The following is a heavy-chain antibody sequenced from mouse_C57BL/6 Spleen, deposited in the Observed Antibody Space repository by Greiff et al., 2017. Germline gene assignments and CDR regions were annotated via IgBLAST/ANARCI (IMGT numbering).Heavy chain of an antibody. CDR1: GYTFTNYW. Sequence: QVQLQQSGAELVRPGTSVKMSCKASGYTFTNYWIGWAKQRPGHGLEWIGDIYPGGGYTNYNEKFKGKATLTADKSSSTAYMQFSSLTSEDSAIYYCASGYGSSYDYFDYWGQGTTRTVSS. CDR3: ASGYGSSYDYFDY. J-gene: IGHJ2*01. D-gene: IGHD1-1*01. V-gene: IGHV1-63*01. CDR2: IYPGGGYT.